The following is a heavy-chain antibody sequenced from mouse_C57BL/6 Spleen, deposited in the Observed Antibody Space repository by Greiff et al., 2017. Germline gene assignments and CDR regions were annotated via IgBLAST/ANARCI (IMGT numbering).Heavy chain of an antibody. CDR2: IWSGGST. CDR3: ATSYYSNYYYYAMDY. V-gene: IGHV2-2*01. Sequence: VHLVESGPGLVQPSQSLSITCTVSGFSLTSYGVHWVRQSPGKGLEWLGVIWSGGSTDYNAAFIYRLSISKDNSKSQVFFKMNSLQAYDTAIYYCATSYYSNYYYYAMDYWGQGTSVTVSS. D-gene: IGHD2-5*01. CDR1: GFSLTSYG. J-gene: IGHJ4*01.